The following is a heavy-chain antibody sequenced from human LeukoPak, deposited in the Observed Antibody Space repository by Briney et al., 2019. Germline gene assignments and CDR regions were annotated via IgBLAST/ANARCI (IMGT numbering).Heavy chain of an antibody. Sequence: GGSLRLSCAASGFTFSSYWMSWVRQAPGKGLEWVANIRQDGSEKYYVDSVKGRFTISRDNAKNSLYLQMNSLRAEDTAVYYCARNQNDFWSGYPTPSYFDYWGQGTLVTVSS. CDR1: GFTFSSYW. J-gene: IGHJ4*02. CDR3: ARNQNDFWSGYPTPSYFDY. CDR2: IRQDGSEK. D-gene: IGHD3-3*01. V-gene: IGHV3-7*01.